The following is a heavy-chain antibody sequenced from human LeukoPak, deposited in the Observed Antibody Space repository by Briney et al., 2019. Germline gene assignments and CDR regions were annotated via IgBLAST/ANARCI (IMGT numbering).Heavy chain of an antibody. J-gene: IGHJ4*02. CDR3: ARRGEMTYFDY. V-gene: IGHV4-34*01. CDR2: INHSGST. Sequence: SETLSLTCAIYGGSFSGYYWSWIRQRPGKGLEWIGEINHSGSTNYNPSLKSRVTVSVDTSKNQFSLKLSSVTAADTAVYYCARRGEMTYFDYWGQGTLVTVSS. CDR1: GGSFSGYY. D-gene: IGHD3-10*01.